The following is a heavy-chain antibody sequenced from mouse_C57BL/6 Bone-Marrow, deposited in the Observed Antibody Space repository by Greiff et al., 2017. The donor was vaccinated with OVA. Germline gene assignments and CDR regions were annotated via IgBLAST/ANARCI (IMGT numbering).Heavy chain of an antibody. J-gene: IGHJ4*01. Sequence: EVKLMESGGGLVQPGGSLKLSCAASGFTFSDFYMYWIRQTPEKRLEWVAYISNGGGSTYYPDTVKGRFTISRDNAKNTLYLQMSRLKSEDSAMYYCARLDTIDYWGQGTSVTVSS. CDR3: ARLDTIDY. V-gene: IGHV5-12*01. CDR1: GFTFSDFY. CDR2: ISNGGGST.